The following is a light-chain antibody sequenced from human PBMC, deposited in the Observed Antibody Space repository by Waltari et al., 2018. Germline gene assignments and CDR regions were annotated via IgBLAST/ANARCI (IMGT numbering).Light chain of an antibody. J-gene: IGLJ2*01. CDR2: GNS. V-gene: IGLV1-40*01. Sequence: QSVLTQPPSVSGAPGQRVTISCTGRSSNIGAGYDVHWDHQLPGTAPKLLIYGNSIRPSGVPDRFSGSKSGTSASLAITGLQAEDEADYYCQSYDSSLSGSVFGGGTKLTVL. CDR3: QSYDSSLSGSV. CDR1: SSNIGAGYD.